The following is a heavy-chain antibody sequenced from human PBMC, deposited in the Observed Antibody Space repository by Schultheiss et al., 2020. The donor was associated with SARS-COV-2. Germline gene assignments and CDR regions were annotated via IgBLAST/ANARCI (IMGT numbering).Heavy chain of an antibody. CDR1: GFTFSSYE. Sequence: GGSLRLSCAASGFTFSSYEMNWVRQAPGKGLEWVSYISSSGSTIYYADSVKGRFTISRDNSKNTLYLQMNSLRAEDTAVYYCARGRSGPGVAVAGTEGYWGQGTLVTVSS. V-gene: IGHV3-48*03. CDR3: ARGRSGPGVAVAGTEGY. CDR2: ISSSGSTI. D-gene: IGHD6-19*01. J-gene: IGHJ4*02.